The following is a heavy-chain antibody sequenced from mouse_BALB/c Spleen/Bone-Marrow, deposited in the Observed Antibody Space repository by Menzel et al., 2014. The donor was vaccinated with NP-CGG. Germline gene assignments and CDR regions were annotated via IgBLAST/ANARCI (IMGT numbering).Heavy chain of an antibody. V-gene: IGHV2-6-7*01. CDR1: GFSLTGYG. CDR2: IWGDGNT. Sequence: QVQLKHSGPGLVAPSQSLSITCTVSGFSLTGYGINWVRQPPGKGLEWLGMIWGDGNTDYNSALKSRLSISKDNSKSQVFLKMNSLQTDDTARYYCARAPGYDLYYAMDYWGQGTSVTVSS. J-gene: IGHJ4*01. CDR3: ARAPGYDLYYAMDY. D-gene: IGHD1-2*01.